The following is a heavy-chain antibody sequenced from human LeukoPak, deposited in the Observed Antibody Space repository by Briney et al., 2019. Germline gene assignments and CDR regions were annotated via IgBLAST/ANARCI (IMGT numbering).Heavy chain of an antibody. V-gene: IGHV5-51*01. D-gene: IGHD6-6*01. Sequence: GESLKISFQVSGYSFTNYWIGWWRQMPGRGLEWLGIIYPGDSDTRYSPSFQGQVTISADKSISTTYLQWSSLKASDTAMYYCASQRAARPGGFDHWGQGTLVTVSS. J-gene: IGHJ4*02. CDR1: GYSFTNYW. CDR3: ASQRAARPGGFDH. CDR2: IYPGDSDT.